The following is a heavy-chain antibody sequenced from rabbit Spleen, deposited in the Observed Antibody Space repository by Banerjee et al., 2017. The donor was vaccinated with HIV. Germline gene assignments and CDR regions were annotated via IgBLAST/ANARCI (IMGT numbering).Heavy chain of an antibody. CDR2: IAAGSSGYT. Sequence: QSLEESGGDLVKPGASLTLTCTASGFSFSYSYYMCWVRQAPGKGLEWIACIAAGSSGYTYYASWAKGRFTISKTSSTTVTLQMTSLTAADTATYFCARDTSTSFSTYGMDLWGPGTLVTVS. J-gene: IGHJ6*01. D-gene: IGHD1-1*01. CDR1: GFSFSYSYY. CDR3: ARDTSTSFSTYGMDL. V-gene: IGHV1S40*01.